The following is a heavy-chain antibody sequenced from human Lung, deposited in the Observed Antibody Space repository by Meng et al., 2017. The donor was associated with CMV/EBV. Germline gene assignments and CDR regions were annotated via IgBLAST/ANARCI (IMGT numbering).Heavy chain of an antibody. CDR2: ISPSGEFT. V-gene: IGHV3-21*04. CDR3: ARDFKVGRP. CDR1: GFPFSLFI. Sequence: GEXXTISCAASGFPFSLFIMNWVRQAPGKGLEWVSSISPSGEFTYYGDSVKGRFTVSRDNTKNLLYLEMNSLTADDTAVYFCARDFKVGRPWGQGTLVTVSS. D-gene: IGHD1-26*01. J-gene: IGHJ5*02.